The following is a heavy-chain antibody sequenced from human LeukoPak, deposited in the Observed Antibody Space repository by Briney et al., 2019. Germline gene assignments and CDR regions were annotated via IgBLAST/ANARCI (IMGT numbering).Heavy chain of an antibody. V-gene: IGHV1-46*01. J-gene: IGHJ4*02. D-gene: IGHD3-22*01. CDR1: GYTFTSYY. Sequence: ASVKVSCKASGYTFTSYYMHWVRQAPGQGLEWMGIINPSGGSTSYAQKFQGRVTMTRDTSTSTVYMELNSLRAEDTAVYYCARDPIYFYYDSSGYHGGYWGQGTLVTVSS. CDR3: ARDPIYFYYDSSGYHGGY. CDR2: INPSGGST.